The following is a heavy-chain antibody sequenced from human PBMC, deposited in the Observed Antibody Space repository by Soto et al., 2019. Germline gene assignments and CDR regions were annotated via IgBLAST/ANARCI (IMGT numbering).Heavy chain of an antibody. V-gene: IGHV1-2*02. CDR1: GYSFSDYY. D-gene: IGHD3-22*01. Sequence: QVQLEQSGAEVKEPGASVKVSCKASGYSFSDYYIHWVRQAPGQGLEWMGWINPDTGATKYGQKFQDRVTMTRDTSITTAYMELSRLRSDDTAVYYCARGTFDTSANYYAGWFDPWGQGTLVTVSS. CDR2: INPDTGAT. J-gene: IGHJ5*02. CDR3: ARGTFDTSANYYAGWFDP.